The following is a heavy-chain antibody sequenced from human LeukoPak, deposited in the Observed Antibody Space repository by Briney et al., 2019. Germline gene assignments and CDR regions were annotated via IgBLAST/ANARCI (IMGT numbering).Heavy chain of an antibody. Sequence: PGGSLRLSCAASGFTFSSYSMNWVRQAPGKGLEWVSSISSSSSYICYADSVKGRFTISRDNAKNSLYLQMNSLRAEDTAVYYCARDLDSSSSNDWFDPWGQGTLVTVSS. V-gene: IGHV3-21*01. CDR2: ISSSSSYI. D-gene: IGHD6-6*01. J-gene: IGHJ5*02. CDR3: ARDLDSSSSNDWFDP. CDR1: GFTFSSYS.